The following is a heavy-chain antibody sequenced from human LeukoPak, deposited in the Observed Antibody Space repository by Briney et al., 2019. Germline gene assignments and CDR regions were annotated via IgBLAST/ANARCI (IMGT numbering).Heavy chain of an antibody. CDR3: ANSGDSDLGIELDY. Sequence: TGGSLRLSCAASGFTFSSYGMHWVRQAPGKGLEWVAVIWYDGSNKYYADSVKGRFTISRDNSKNTLYLQMNSLRAEDTAVYYCANSGDSDLGIELDYWGQGTLATVSS. D-gene: IGHD2-21*02. CDR2: IWYDGSNK. CDR1: GFTFSSYG. V-gene: IGHV3-33*06. J-gene: IGHJ4*02.